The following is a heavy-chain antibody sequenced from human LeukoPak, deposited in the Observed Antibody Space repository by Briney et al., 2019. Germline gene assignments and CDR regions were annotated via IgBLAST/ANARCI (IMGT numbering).Heavy chain of an antibody. CDR3: TKDLTGPLDY. Sequence: GGSLRLSCAASGYIFSNYWMLWVRQAPGKGLVWVSRINLDGTITNYADSVKGRFTISRDNTKNTLYLQMSSLRADDTAVYYCTKDLTGPLDYWGQGTLVTVSS. D-gene: IGHD3-9*01. CDR2: INLDGTIT. CDR1: GYIFSNYW. V-gene: IGHV3-74*01. J-gene: IGHJ4*02.